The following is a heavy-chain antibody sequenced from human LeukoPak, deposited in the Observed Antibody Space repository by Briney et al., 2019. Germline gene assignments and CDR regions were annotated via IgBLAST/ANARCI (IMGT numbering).Heavy chain of an antibody. J-gene: IGHJ6*03. CDR2: ISAYNGTT. CDR1: GYTFTSYG. V-gene: IGHV1-18*01. D-gene: IGHD2-2*01. Sequence: ASVKVSCKASGYTFTSYGISWVRQAPGQGLEWMGWISAYNGTTNYAQKLQGRVTVTTDTSTSTAYVELRSLRSDDTAVYYCARARRECSSTSCYSGYYYYYMDVWGKGTTVTVSS. CDR3: ARARRECSSTSCYSGYYYYYMDV.